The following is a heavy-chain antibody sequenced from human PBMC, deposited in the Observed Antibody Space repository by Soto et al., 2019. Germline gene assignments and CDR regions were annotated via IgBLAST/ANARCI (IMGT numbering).Heavy chain of an antibody. CDR1: GGSISSGGYY. CDR3: ARVKGLYTEKRFDP. CDR2: IYYSGST. J-gene: IGHJ5*02. D-gene: IGHD2-8*01. Sequence: QTLSLTCTVSGGSISSGGYYWSWIRQHPGKGLEWIGYIYYSGSTYYNPSLKSRVTISVDTSKNQSSLKLSSVTAADTAVYYCARVKGLYTEKRFDPWGRGTLVTVSS. V-gene: IGHV4-31*03.